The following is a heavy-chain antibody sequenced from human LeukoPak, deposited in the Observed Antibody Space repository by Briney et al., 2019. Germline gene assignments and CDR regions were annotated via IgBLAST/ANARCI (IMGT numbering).Heavy chain of an antibody. J-gene: IGHJ6*02. CDR3: ARDRGDDSYYYSGMDV. D-gene: IGHD2-21*02. CDR1: GFTFDDHG. CDR2: ITWNSGGR. V-gene: IGHV3-9*01. Sequence: GGSLRLSCAASGFTFDDHGMHWVRQAPGKGLEWVSGITWNSGGRGYADSVKGRFTISRDNAKKSLYLQMNSLRAEDTAFYYCARDRGDDSYYYSGMDVWGQGTTVTVSS.